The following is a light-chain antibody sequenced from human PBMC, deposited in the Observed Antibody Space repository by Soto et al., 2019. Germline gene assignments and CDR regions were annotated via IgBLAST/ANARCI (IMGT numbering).Light chain of an antibody. Sequence: EIVLTQSPATLSLSPGERATLSCRASQSISSHLAWYQQKPGQAPRLLIYGASNRATGIPARFSGRGSGTDFTLTISSLEHEDFAVYYCQQRINWPLTFGGGTKVEIK. CDR2: GAS. CDR3: QQRINWPLT. CDR1: QSISSH. V-gene: IGKV3-11*01. J-gene: IGKJ4*01.